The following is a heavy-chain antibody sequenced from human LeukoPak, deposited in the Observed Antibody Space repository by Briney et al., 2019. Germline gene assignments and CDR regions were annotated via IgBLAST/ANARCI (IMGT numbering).Heavy chain of an antibody. J-gene: IGHJ5*02. CDR3: ARGTQLWLPTNWFDP. V-gene: IGHV4-59*01. CDR2: IYNSGST. D-gene: IGHD5-18*01. CDR1: GGSISSFY. Sequence: SETLSLTCTVSGGSISSFYWSWIRQPPGKGLEYIVYIYNSGSTNYSPSLKSRVTISVDTSKNQFSLKLSSVTAADTAVYYCARGTQLWLPTNWFDPWGQGTLVTVSS.